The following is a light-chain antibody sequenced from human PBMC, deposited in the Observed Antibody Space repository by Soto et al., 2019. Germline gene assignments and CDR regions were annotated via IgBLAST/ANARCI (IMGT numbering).Light chain of an antibody. CDR3: QQYNSWLWT. CDR1: QSVSSSY. J-gene: IGKJ1*01. V-gene: IGKV3-20*01. CDR2: AAS. Sequence: EIVLTQSPGTLSLSPGERATLSCRASQSVSSSYLVWHQQKPGQAPRLLIYAASRRATGIPDRFSGSGSGTDFTLTISRLEPEDFAVYYCQQYNSWLWTFGQGTKVDIK.